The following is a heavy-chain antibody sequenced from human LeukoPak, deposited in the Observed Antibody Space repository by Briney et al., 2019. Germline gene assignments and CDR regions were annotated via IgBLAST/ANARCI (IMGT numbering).Heavy chain of an antibody. V-gene: IGHV3-48*03. D-gene: IGHD2-2*01. J-gene: IGHJ4*02. Sequence: GGSLRLSCAASGFTFSSYEMNWVRQAPGKGLEWVSYISSSGSTIYYADSVKGRFTISRDNAKNSLYLQMNSLRAEDTAVYYCARLSQDIVVVPAARPTLNFDYWGQGTLVTVSS. CDR2: ISSSGSTI. CDR1: GFTFSSYE. CDR3: ARLSQDIVVVPAARPTLNFDY.